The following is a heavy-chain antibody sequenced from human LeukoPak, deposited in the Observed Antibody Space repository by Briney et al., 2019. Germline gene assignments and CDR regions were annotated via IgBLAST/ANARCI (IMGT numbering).Heavy chain of an antibody. D-gene: IGHD4-23*01. CDR1: GGSISSGGYY. CDR2: IYYSRST. CDR3: ARETAYGGNSGPYYYYYYMDV. V-gene: IGHV4-31*03. J-gene: IGHJ6*03. Sequence: PSQTLSLTCTVSGGSISSGGYYWSWIRQHPGKGLEWIGYIYYSRSTYYNPSLKSRVTISVDTSKNQFSLKLSSVTAADTAVYYCARETAYGGNSGPYYYYYYMDVWGKGTTVTVSS.